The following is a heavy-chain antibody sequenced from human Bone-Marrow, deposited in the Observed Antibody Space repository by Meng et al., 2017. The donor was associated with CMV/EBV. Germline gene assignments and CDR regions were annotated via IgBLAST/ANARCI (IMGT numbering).Heavy chain of an antibody. CDR1: GFSLNSNGMG. CDR2: IYWDGDK. Sequence: ITFKVSCPALLKPTQPLTLTFTFSGFSLNSNGMGLGWLRPPPGKALEWLALIYWDGDKRSSPSLKSRLTITKDTSNNQVVLTMTNMGPVDTATYCCAHRPTEGLFDYWGQGTLVTVSS. V-gene: IGHV2-5*02. J-gene: IGHJ4*02. CDR3: AHRPTEGLFDY.